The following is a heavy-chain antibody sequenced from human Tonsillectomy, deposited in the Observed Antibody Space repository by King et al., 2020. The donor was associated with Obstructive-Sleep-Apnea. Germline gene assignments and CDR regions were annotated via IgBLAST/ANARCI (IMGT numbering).Heavy chain of an antibody. CDR1: GFTFGDYA. V-gene: IGHV3-49*03. Sequence: VQLVESGGGLVQPGRSLRLSCTASGFTFGDYAMSWFRQAPGKGLEWVGFIRSKAYGGTTEYAASVKGRFTISRDDSKSIASLQMNSLKTKDTAVYYCTQSGSYESADLYYFDYWGQGTLVTVSS. CDR3: TQSGSYESADLYYFDY. CDR2: IRSKAYGGTT. J-gene: IGHJ4*02. D-gene: IGHD1-26*01.